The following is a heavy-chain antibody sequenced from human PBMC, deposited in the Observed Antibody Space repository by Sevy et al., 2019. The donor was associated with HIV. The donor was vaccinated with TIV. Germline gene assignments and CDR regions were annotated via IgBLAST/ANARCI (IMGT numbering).Heavy chain of an antibody. D-gene: IGHD6-6*01. CDR2: ISASGSTT. CDR3: AKLPEYASSFDY. V-gene: IGHV3-23*01. CDR1: GFNFNIFA. J-gene: IGHJ4*02. Sequence: GGSLRVSCAVSGFNFNIFAMNWVRQSPGKGLEWVSSISASGSTTFYADSVEGRFTISRDNSKKTLYLQMNSLRAEDTAVYYCAKLPEYASSFDYRGQGAVVTVSS.